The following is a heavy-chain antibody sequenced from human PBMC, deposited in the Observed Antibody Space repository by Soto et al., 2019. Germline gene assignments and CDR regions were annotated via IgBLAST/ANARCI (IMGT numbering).Heavy chain of an antibody. CDR2: IHYRGTT. J-gene: IGHJ6*02. Sequence: SETLSLTCDVSGDSISSDKWWTWVRQSPGRGLEWIGEIHYRGTTYCNPSLKSRVTISVDTSKNQFSLKLSSVTAADTAVYYCARHVPYCSDTSHCAYGMDVWGQGTTVTVSS. CDR3: ARHVPYCSDTSHCAYGMDV. D-gene: IGHD2-2*01. CDR1: GDSISSDKW. V-gene: IGHV4-4*02.